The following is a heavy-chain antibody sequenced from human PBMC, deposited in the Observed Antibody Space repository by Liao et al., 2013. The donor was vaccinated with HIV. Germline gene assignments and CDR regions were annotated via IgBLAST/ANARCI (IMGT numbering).Heavy chain of an antibody. CDR3: ARGTGISGGYNWFDP. D-gene: IGHD7-27*01. CDR1: GGSISSGDHS. CDR2: IYHSGST. Sequence: QVQLQESGPGLVKPSQTLSLTCAVSGGSISSGDHSWSWIRQPPGKGLEWIGYIYHSGSTYYNPSLKSRVTISVDRSKNQFSLKLSSVTAADTAVYYCARGTGISGGYNWFDPWGQGTLVTVSS. V-gene: IGHV4-30-2*01. J-gene: IGHJ5*02.